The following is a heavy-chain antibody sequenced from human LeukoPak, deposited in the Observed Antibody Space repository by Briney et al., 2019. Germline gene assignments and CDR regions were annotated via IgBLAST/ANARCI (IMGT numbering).Heavy chain of an antibody. CDR1: GGSISSYY. D-gene: IGHD1-26*01. Sequence: SETLSLTCTVSGGSISSYYWSWIRQPPGKGLEWIGYIYYSGSTNYNPPLKSRVTISVDTSKNQLSLKLSSVTAADTAVYYCARGGSYLGHCDYWGQGTLVTVSS. V-gene: IGHV4-59*01. CDR2: IYYSGST. CDR3: ARGGSYLGHCDY. J-gene: IGHJ4*02.